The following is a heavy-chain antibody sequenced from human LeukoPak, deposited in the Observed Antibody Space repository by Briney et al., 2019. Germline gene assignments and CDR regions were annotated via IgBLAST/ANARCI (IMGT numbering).Heavy chain of an antibody. CDR2: IKEDGTEK. J-gene: IGHJ3*02. Sequence: GESLRLSCAASGFTLSSYYMNWVRQAPGRGLEWVANIKEDGTEKYYVDSVRGRFTISRDNAKNSLYLQMNSLRAEDTAVYYCARDLRWLRGHDAFDIWGQGTMVTVSS. D-gene: IGHD5-24*01. CDR3: ARDLRWLRGHDAFDI. V-gene: IGHV3-7*01. CDR1: GFTLSSYY.